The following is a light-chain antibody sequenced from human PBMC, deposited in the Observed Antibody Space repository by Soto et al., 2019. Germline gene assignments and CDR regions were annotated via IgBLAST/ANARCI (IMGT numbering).Light chain of an antibody. CDR1: GSDVGNYVF. CDR2: EVS. J-gene: IGLJ1*01. V-gene: IGLV2-14*01. CDR3: VSYTSTSTLV. Sequence: QSVLTQPASVSGSPGQSITISCTGTGSDVGNYVFVSWYQQYPGEAPKLIIFEVSNRPSGVSDRFSGSKSGSTASLSISGLQSEDEADYYCVSYTSTSTLVFGTGTKLTVL.